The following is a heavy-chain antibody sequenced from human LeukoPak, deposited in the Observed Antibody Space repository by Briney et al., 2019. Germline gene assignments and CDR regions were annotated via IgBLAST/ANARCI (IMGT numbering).Heavy chain of an antibody. CDR1: GFTFDNYA. V-gene: IGHV3-9*01. D-gene: IGHD3-3*01. CDR3: ASLRFLEN. CDR2: IAWNSGNT. Sequence: GGSLRLSCAASGFTFDNYAMHWVRQAPGKGLEWVSGIAWNSGNTGFADSVKGRFTISRDNAKNSLYLQMNSLRAEDTAVYYCASLRFLENWGQGTLVTVSS. J-gene: IGHJ4*02.